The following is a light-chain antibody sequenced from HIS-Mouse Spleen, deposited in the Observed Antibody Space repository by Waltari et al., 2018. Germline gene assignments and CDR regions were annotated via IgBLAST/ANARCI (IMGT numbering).Light chain of an antibody. CDR2: LGS. J-gene: IGKJ2*01. Sequence: DIVMTQSPLSLPVTPGEPASIPCRSSQSLLHRNGHHYLDWYLPKPGQSPQLLIYLGSSRASGVPDRFSGSGSGTVFTLKGSRGEAEDVGVYYCMQAVRTPPYTFGQGTKLEIK. CDR3: MQAVRTPPYT. CDR1: QSLLHRNGHHY. V-gene: IGKV2-28*01.